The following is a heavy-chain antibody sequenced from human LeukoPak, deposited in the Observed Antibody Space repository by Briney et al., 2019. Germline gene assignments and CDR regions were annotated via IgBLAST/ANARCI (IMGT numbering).Heavy chain of an antibody. V-gene: IGHV3-48*03. D-gene: IGHD3-22*01. CDR2: ISSSGSTI. CDR3: ARDIYDSSGYPFYYYYGMDV. CDR1: GFTFGHYA. Sequence: GRSLRLSCAASGFTFGHYAMHWVRQAPGKGLEWVSYISSSGSTIYYADSVKGRFTISRDNAKNSLYLQMNSLRAEDTAVYYCARDIYDSSGYPFYYYYGMDVWGQGTTVTASS. J-gene: IGHJ6*02.